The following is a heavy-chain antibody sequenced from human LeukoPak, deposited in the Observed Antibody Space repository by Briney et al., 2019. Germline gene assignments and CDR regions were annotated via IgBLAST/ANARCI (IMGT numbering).Heavy chain of an antibody. CDR1: GYYISTGYY. D-gene: IGHD3-3*01. V-gene: IGHV4-38-2*02. CDR3: AGDFWSGYYFRD. CDR2: IYHSGST. J-gene: IGHJ4*02. Sequence: SETLSLTCTVSGYYISTGYYWDWIRQPPGQGLEWIGNIYHSGSTYYNPSLKSRVTISVDTSKNQVSLKLSSVTAADTAVYYCAGDFWSGYYFRDWGQGTLVTVSS.